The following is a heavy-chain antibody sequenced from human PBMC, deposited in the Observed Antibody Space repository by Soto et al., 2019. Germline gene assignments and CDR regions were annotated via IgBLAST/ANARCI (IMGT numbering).Heavy chain of an antibody. CDR2: IYYSGST. D-gene: IGHD2-15*01. J-gene: IGHJ5*02. Sequence: SETLSLTCTVSGGSISSGGYYWSWIRQHPGKGLEWIGYIYYSGSTYYNPSLKSRVTISVDTSKNQFSLKLSSVTAADTAVYYCARAEGGGNWFVPWGQGTLVTVSS. V-gene: IGHV4-31*03. CDR3: ARAEGGGNWFVP. CDR1: GGSISSGGYY.